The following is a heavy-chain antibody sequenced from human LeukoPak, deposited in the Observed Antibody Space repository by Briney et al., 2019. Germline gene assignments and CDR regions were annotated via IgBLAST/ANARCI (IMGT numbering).Heavy chain of an antibody. D-gene: IGHD2-2*01. J-gene: IGHJ4*02. CDR3: ARLCSSTSCLDY. V-gene: IGHV4-34*01. Sequence: PSETLSLTCAVYGASFSGYYWSWIRQPPGKGLEWIGEINHSGSTNYNPSLKSRVTISVDTSKDQFSLKLSSVTAADTAVYYCARLCSSTSCLDYWGQGTLVTVSS. CDR2: INHSGST. CDR1: GASFSGYY.